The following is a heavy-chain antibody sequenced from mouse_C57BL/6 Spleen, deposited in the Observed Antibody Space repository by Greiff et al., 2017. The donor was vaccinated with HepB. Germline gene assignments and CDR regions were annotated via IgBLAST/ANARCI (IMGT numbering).Heavy chain of an antibody. Sequence: QVQLQQPGAELVRPGTSVKLSCKASGYTFTSYWMHWVKQRPGQGLEWIGVIDPSDSYTNYNQKFKGKATLTVDTSSSTAYMQLSSLTSEDSAVYYCARTLDRKRYFDYWGQGTTLTVSS. CDR3: ARTLDRKRYFDY. D-gene: IGHD3-2*01. CDR1: GYTFTSYW. CDR2: IDPSDSYT. V-gene: IGHV1-59*01. J-gene: IGHJ2*01.